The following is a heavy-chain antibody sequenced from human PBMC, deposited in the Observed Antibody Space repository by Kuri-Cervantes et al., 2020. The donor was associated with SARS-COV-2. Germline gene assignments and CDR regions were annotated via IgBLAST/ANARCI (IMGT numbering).Heavy chain of an antibody. CDR2: INHSGST. Sequence: ESLKISCAVYGGSFSGYYWSWIRQPPGKGLEWIGEINHSGSTNYNPSLKSRVTIPVDTSKNQFSLKLSSVTAADTAVYYCAACSGGSCYRFDYWGQGTLVTVSS. D-gene: IGHD2-15*01. CDR1: GGSFSGYY. CDR3: AACSGGSCYRFDY. J-gene: IGHJ4*02. V-gene: IGHV4-34*01.